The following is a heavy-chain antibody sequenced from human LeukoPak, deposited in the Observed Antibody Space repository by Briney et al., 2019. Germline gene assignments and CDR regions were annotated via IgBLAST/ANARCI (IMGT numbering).Heavy chain of an antibody. V-gene: IGHV4-34*01. CDR1: GGSFSGYY. Sequence: SETLSLTCAVYGGSFSGYYWSWIRQPPGKGLEWIGEINHSGSTNYNPSLKSRVTMSVDTSKNQFSLKLSSVTAADTAVYYCARFWSGVDYLDYWGQGTLVTVSS. J-gene: IGHJ4*02. D-gene: IGHD2-8*01. CDR3: ARFWSGVDYLDY. CDR2: INHSGST.